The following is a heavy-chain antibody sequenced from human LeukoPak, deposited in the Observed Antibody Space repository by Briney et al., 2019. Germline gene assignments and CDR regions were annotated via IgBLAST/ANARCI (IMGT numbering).Heavy chain of an antibody. D-gene: IGHD3-10*01. CDR2: INAGGTNT. V-gene: IGHV3-23*01. CDR1: GFNFSTYA. CDR3: ANGESPDY. J-gene: IGHJ4*02. Sequence: GGSLRLSCTASGFNFSTYAMTWVRQPPGKGLQWVSTINAGGTNTKYADSVKGRFTISGDSSKSTLYLQMNSLRVEDTAVYYCANGESPDYWGQGTLVTVSS.